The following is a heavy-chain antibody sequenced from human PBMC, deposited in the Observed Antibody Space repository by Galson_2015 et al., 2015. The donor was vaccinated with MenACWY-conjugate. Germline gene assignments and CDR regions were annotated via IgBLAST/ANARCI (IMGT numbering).Heavy chain of an antibody. CDR2: ISHTGFAT. J-gene: IGHJ6*02. V-gene: IGHV3-23*01. Sequence: SLRLSCAASGFTFSSYTMSWVRQAPGKGLEWVSTISHTGFATYYADSVKGRFTISRDASKNTLYLEVNSLRVDDTATYFCANRYDVYDSDYYSGFDVWGQGTTVTVSS. D-gene: IGHD5/OR15-5a*01. CDR1: GFTFSSYT. CDR3: ANRYDVYDSDYYSGFDV.